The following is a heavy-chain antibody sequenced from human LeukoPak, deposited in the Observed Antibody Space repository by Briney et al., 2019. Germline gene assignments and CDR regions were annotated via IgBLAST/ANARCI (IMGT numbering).Heavy chain of an antibody. CDR2: IKQDGSEK. J-gene: IGHJ4*02. CDR3: ARVACGGSCYGYY. V-gene: IGHV3-7*01. Sequence: GGSLRLSCAASGFTFNSYEMNWVRQAPGKGLEWVANIKQDGSEKYYVDSVKGRFTISRDNAKNSLYLQMNSLRAEDTAVYYCARVACGGSCYGYYWGQGTLVTVSS. D-gene: IGHD2-15*01. CDR1: GFTFNSYE.